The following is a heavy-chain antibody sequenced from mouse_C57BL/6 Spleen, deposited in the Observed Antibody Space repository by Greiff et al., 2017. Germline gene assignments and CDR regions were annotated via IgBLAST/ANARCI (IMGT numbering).Heavy chain of an antibody. D-gene: IGHD1-1*01. CDR2: IYPGSGST. V-gene: IGHV1-55*01. CDR1: GYTFTSYW. Sequence: QVQLQQPGAELVKPGASVKMSCKASGYTFTSYWITWVKQRPGQGLEWIGDIYPGSGSTNYNEKFKSKATLTVDTSSSTAYMQLSSLTSEDSAVYYCARAITTVVATYFDVWGTGTTVTVSS. J-gene: IGHJ1*03. CDR3: ARAITTVVATYFDV.